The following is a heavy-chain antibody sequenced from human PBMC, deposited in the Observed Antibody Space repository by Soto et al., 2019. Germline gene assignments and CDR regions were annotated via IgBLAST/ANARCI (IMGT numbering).Heavy chain of an antibody. CDR1: GYSFTIYW. D-gene: IGHD3-22*01. J-gene: IGHJ4*02. CDR3: ARQLDYYDSSGYYYPFDY. V-gene: IGHV5-10-1*01. CDR2: IDPSDSYT. Sequence: PGESLKISCKGSGYSFTIYWIGWVRQMPGKGLEWMGRIDPSDSYTNYSPSFQGYVTISADKSISTAYLQWSSLKASDTAMYYCARQLDYYDSSGYYYPFDYWGQGTLVTVSS.